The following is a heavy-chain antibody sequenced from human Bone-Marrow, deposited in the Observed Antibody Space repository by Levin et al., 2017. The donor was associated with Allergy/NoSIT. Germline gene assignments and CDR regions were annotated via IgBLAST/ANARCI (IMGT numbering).Heavy chain of an antibody. J-gene: IGHJ4*02. CDR1: GGSISSGGYY. CDR2: IYYSGST. Sequence: SETLSLTCTVSGGSISSGGYYWSWIRQHPGKGLEWIGYIYYSGSTYYNPSLKSRVTISVDTSKNQFSLKLSSVTAADTAVYYCARGGLWFGELLSYFDYWGQGTLVTVSS. V-gene: IGHV4-31*03. D-gene: IGHD3-10*01. CDR3: ARGGLWFGELLSYFDY.